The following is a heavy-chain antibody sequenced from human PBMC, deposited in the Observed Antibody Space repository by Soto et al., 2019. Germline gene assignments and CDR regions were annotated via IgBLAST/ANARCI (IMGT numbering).Heavy chain of an antibody. CDR1: GFTVSSSY. D-gene: IGHD1-26*01. Sequence: GGSLRLSCAASGFTVSSSYMSWVRQAPGKGLEWVSTIYSPGSTYYADSVKGRFTISRDNSKNTLYLQMNSLRAEDTAVYYCARGLVGATTAFDCWGQGTLVTSPQ. CDR3: ARGLVGATTAFDC. J-gene: IGHJ4*02. CDR2: IYSPGST. V-gene: IGHV3-53*01.